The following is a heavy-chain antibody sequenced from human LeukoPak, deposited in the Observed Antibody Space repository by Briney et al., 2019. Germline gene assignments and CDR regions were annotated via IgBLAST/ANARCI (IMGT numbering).Heavy chain of an antibody. CDR3: ARGTMFPYYFDY. CDR2: IYYSGST. D-gene: IGHD3-10*02. J-gene: IGHJ4*02. V-gene: IGHV4-59*01. Sequence: SETLSLTCTVSGGSISSYYWSWIRQPPGKGLEWIGYIYYSGSTNYNPSLKSRVTISVDTSKNQFSLKLSSVTAADTAVYYCARGTMFPYYFDYWGQGTLVTVSS. CDR1: GGSISSYY.